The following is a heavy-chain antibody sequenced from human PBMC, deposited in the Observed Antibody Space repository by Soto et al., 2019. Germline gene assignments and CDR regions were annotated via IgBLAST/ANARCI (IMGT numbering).Heavy chain of an antibody. Sequence: ASVKVSCKASGYTFTTFGISWVRQAPGQGLEWMGWIDPKNGNTKDAQKFQGRVTMTTDTSTSTAYMGLRSLRSDDTAVYYCAKEYCDSSRCFLPDYWGQGALVTVSS. V-gene: IGHV1-18*01. J-gene: IGHJ4*02. CDR1: GYTFTTFG. CDR2: IDPKNGNT. CDR3: AKEYCDSSRCFLPDY. D-gene: IGHD2-2*01.